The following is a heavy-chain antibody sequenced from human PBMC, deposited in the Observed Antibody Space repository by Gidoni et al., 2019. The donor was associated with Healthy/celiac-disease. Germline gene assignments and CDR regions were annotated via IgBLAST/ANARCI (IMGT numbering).Heavy chain of an antibody. D-gene: IGHD3-22*01. CDR3: ARAPSHNYYDSSGQTLYYYYGMDV. J-gene: IGHJ6*02. CDR1: GFTFSSYD. V-gene: IGHV3-13*04. Sequence: EVQLVESGGGLVQPGGSLRLSCAASGFTFSSYDMPWVRQATGKGLEWVSAIGTAGDTYYPGSVKGRFTLSRENAKNSLYLQMNSLRAGDTAVYYCARAPSHNYYDSSGQTLYYYYGMDVWGQGTTVTVSS. CDR2: IGTAGDT.